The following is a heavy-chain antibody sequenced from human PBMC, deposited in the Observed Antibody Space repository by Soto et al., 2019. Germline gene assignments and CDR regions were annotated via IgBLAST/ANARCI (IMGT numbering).Heavy chain of an antibody. CDR1: GGSISSGDYY. J-gene: IGHJ4*02. Sequence: PSETLSLTCTVSGGSISSGDYYWSWIRQPPGKGLEWIGYIYYSGSTYYNPSLKSRVTISVDTSKNQFSLKLSSVTAADTAVYYCASYGDYGGFDYWGQGTLVTVSS. CDR2: IYYSGST. D-gene: IGHD4-17*01. V-gene: IGHV4-30-4*01. CDR3: ASYGDYGGFDY.